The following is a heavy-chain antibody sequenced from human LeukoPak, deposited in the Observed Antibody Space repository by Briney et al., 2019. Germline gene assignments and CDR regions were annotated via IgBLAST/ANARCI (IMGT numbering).Heavy chain of an antibody. D-gene: IGHD3-10*01. CDR1: GFTFSSYA. J-gene: IGHJ4*02. CDR2: ISYDGSNK. CDR3: ARDSLGDPTYYFDY. Sequence: GRSLRLSCAASGFTFSSYAMHWVRQAPGKGLEWVAVISYDGSNKNYADSVKGRFTISRDNSKNTLYLQMNSLRAEDTAVYYCARDSLGDPTYYFDYWGQGTLVTVSS. V-gene: IGHV3-30*04.